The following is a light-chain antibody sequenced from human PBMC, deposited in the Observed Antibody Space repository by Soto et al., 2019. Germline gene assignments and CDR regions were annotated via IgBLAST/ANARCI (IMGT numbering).Light chain of an antibody. J-gene: IGKJ4*01. CDR3: QQYGTSPVT. CDR2: GAS. CDR1: QSVNNNY. V-gene: IGKV3-20*01. Sequence: EIVLTQSPGTLSLSPGERATLSCRASQSVNNNYLAWYQQKPGQAPRLLIYGASSRATGIPDRFSGSGSGTDFTLTISRLEPEDSAAYYCQQYGTSPVTFGGGTKVDIK.